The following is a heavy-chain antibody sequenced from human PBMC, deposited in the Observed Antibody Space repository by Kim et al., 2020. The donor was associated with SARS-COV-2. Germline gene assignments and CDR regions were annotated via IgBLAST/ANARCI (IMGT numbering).Heavy chain of an antibody. CDR1: GDSIGNYY. D-gene: IGHD3-22*01. Sequence: SETLSLTCTVSGDSIGNYYYYWIRHPPRPGLEWDGYVFDSGNTNSNPSPTRRVTISLDTSTKQFSLHLTSVSAFATAAYYCSRAKYYYDGSGIPRFWY. CDR2: VFDSGNT. J-gene: IGHJ2*01. V-gene: IGHV4-59*01. CDR3: SRAKYYYDGSGIPRFWY.